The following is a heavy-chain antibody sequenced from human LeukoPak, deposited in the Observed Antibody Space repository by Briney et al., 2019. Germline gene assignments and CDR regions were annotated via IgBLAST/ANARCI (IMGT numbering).Heavy chain of an antibody. CDR3: ARGSRTRGPGLPRAGAFDI. CDR1: GGSISSSSYY. V-gene: IGHV4-39*07. D-gene: IGHD5-12*01. Sequence: PSETLSLTCTVSGGSISSSSYYWGWIRQPPGKGLEWIGEINHSGSTNYNPSLKSRVTISVDTSKNQFSLKLSSVTAADTAVYYCARGSRTRGPGLPRAGAFDIWGQGTMVTVSS. J-gene: IGHJ3*02. CDR2: INHSGST.